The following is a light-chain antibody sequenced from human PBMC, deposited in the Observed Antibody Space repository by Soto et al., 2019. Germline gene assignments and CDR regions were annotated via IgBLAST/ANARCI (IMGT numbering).Light chain of an antibody. J-gene: IGKJ1*01. Sequence: DIQMTQSPSSLSASVGDRVTITCRASQSISSYVNWYQQRPGKAPKVLLYGASSLQGGVPSRFSVSQYVTGFTLTVTTLQPEDFATYYCQQSYSIPWTFGQGTRVEIK. CDR1: QSISSY. CDR3: QQSYSIPWT. V-gene: IGKV1-39*01. CDR2: GAS.